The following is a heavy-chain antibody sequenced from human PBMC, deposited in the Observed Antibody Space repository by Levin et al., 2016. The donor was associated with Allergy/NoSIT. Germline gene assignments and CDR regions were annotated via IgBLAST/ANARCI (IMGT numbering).Heavy chain of an antibody. CDR2: FDPEDGET. J-gene: IGHJ5*02. D-gene: IGHD3-3*01. Sequence: ASVKVSCKVSGYTLTELSMHWVRQAPGKGLEWMGGFDPEDGETIYAQKFQGRVTMTEDTSTDTAYMELSSLRSEDTAVYYCATSKYYDFWSGYYFWFDPWGQGTLVTVSS. V-gene: IGHV1-24*01. CDR3: ATSKYYDFWSGYYFWFDP. CDR1: GYTLTELS.